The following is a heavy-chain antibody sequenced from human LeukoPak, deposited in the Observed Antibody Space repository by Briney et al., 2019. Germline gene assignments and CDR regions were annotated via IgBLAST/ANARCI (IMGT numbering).Heavy chain of an antibody. CDR2: IHYIGST. J-gene: IGHJ2*01. CDR1: XGSISDYY. Sequence: SETLSLTCTVSXGSISDYYWTWMRQPPGKGLEWIGYIHYIGSTNHNPSLKGRVTISMDASRNQFSLKLSSVTAADTAVYYCARHRFGELLHFDLWGRGTLVTVSS. V-gene: IGHV4-59*08. D-gene: IGHD3-10*01. CDR3: ARHRFGELLHFDL.